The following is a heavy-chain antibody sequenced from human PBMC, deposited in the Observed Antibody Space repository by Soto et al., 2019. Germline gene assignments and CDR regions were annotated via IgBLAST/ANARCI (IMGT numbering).Heavy chain of an antibody. J-gene: IGHJ4*02. CDR2: ISAYNGNT. D-gene: IGHD3-22*01. Sequence: ASVKVSCKASGYTFTSYGISWVRQAPGQGLEWMGWISAYNGNTNYAQKLQGRVTMTTDTSTSTAYMELRGLRSDDTAVYYCARGRYYYDSSGYLRDIDYWGQGTLVTVSS. CDR3: ARGRYYYDSSGYLRDIDY. V-gene: IGHV1-18*04. CDR1: GYTFTSYG.